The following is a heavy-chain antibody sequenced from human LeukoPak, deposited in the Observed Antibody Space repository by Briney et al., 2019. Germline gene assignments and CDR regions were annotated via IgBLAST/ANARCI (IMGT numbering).Heavy chain of an antibody. V-gene: IGHV3-53*01. CDR3: ARATMGYFDY. D-gene: IGHD3-3*01. CDR1: GFTVSSNY. CDR2: IYSGENT. J-gene: IGHJ4*02. Sequence: GGSLRLSCAASGFTVSSNYMSWVRQAPGKELEWVSVIYSGENTYYADSVKGRFTISRDNSKNTLYLQMNSLRAEDTAVYYCARATMGYFDYWGQGTLVTDSS.